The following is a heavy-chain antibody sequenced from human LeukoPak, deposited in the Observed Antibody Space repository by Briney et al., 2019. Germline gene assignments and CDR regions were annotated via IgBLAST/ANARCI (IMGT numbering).Heavy chain of an antibody. J-gene: IGHJ5*02. CDR2: ISSSGSTI. D-gene: IGHD4-17*01. CDR3: ARLTPGYGESFT. V-gene: IGHV3-48*01. Sequence: GGSLRLSCAASGFTFSSYNMNWVRQAPGKGLEWVSDISSSGSTIYFADSVKGRFTISRDNSKNTLYLQMNSLRAEDTAVYYCARLTPGYGESFTWGQGTLVTVSS. CDR1: GFTFSSYN.